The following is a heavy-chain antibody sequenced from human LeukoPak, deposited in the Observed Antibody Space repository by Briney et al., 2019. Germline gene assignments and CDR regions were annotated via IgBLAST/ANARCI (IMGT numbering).Heavy chain of an antibody. CDR2: IYYSGST. V-gene: IGHV4-39*01. CDR1: GGSISGSSYY. D-gene: IGHD3-10*01. CDR3: ARHYGP. J-gene: IGHJ4*02. Sequence: PSETLSLTCTVSGGSISGSSYYWGWIRQPPGKGLEWTGSIYYSGSTYYNPSLKSRVTISVDTSKNQFSLKLNSVTATDTAVNYCARHYGPWGQGTLVTVSS.